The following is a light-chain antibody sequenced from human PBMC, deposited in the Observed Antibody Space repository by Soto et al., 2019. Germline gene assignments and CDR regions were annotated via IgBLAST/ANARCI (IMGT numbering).Light chain of an antibody. Sequence: EIVLTQSPATLSLSPGERATLSCRTSQSVSKYFAWYQQKPGRAPRLLIYDASSRATGIPARFIGSGSGTDFTLTINSLEPEDFAIYYCQQRSNWPITFGQGTRLEIK. J-gene: IGKJ5*01. CDR1: QSVSKY. CDR3: QQRSNWPIT. V-gene: IGKV3-11*01. CDR2: DAS.